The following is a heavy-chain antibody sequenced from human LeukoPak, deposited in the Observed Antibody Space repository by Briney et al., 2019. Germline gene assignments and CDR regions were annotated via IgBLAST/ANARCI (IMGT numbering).Heavy chain of an antibody. CDR2: IYYSGST. Sequence: SETLSLTCTVSGGSISSYYWSWIRQPPGKGLEWIGYIYYSGSTNYNPSLKSRVTISVDTSKNQFSLKLSSVPAADTAVYYCARGPNWNLFDYWGQGTLVTVSS. J-gene: IGHJ4*02. D-gene: IGHD1-1*01. CDR1: GGSISSYY. CDR3: ARGPNWNLFDY. V-gene: IGHV4-59*01.